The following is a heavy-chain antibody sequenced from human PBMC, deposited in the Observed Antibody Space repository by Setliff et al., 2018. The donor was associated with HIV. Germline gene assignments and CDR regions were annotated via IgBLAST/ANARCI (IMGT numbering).Heavy chain of an antibody. V-gene: IGHV1-69*05. Sequence: GASVKVSCKASGGTLSSYAISWVRQAPGQGLEWMGGIIPIFGAANYAQKFQGRVTITTDASTSAVYMELSSLRSEDTAVYYCARQTGLRGYYGSNSLYYFDYWGKGMLVTVS. CDR3: ARQTGLRGYYGSNSLYYFDY. CDR1: GGTLSSYA. J-gene: IGHJ4*02. D-gene: IGHD3-10*01. CDR2: IIPIFGAA.